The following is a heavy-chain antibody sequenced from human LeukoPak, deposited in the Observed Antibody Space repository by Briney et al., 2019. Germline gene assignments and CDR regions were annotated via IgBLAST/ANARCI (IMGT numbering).Heavy chain of an antibody. CDR2: IWYDGNNK. J-gene: IGHJ4*02. V-gene: IGHV3-33*06. Sequence: GGSLRLSCAASGFIFSSYGMHWVRQAPGKGLEWVAVIWYDGNNKYCADSVKGRFTISRDNSKNTLYLQMNSLRAEDTAVYYCAKPYYYDGSGYYHPFDYWGQGTPVTVSS. CDR1: GFIFSSYG. CDR3: AKPYYYDGSGYYHPFDY. D-gene: IGHD3-22*01.